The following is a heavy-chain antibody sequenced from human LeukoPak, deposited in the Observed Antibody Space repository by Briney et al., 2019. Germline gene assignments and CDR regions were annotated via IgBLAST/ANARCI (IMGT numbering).Heavy chain of an antibody. CDR1: GFTFRIYW. CDR3: ARGYCTGSSCSRSY. D-gene: IGHD2-2*01. V-gene: IGHV3-7*01. J-gene: IGHJ4*02. Sequence: GGSLRLSCAASGFTFRIYWMNWVRQAPGKGLEGLPNKKQDGSDKNYVDSVKGRFIISRDNAKNSLYLQMNSLRAEDTAVYYCARGYCTGSSCSRSYWGQGTLVTVSS. CDR2: KKQDGSDK.